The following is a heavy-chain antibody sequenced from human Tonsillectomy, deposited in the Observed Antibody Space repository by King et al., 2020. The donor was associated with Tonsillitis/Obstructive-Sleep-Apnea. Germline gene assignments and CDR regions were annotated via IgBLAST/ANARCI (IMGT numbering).Heavy chain of an antibody. J-gene: IGHJ3*02. CDR2: ITHSGST. V-gene: IGHV4-34*01. CDR1: GGSLRGYY. CDR3: ARMVPAWSISLDI. Sequence: VQLQQWGAGLLKPSGTLSITCAVYGGSLRGYYWSWIRQPPGKGLEWIGGITHSGSTNYNPSIKSRVTISVDTSKKQFSLRLASLTAPDTAVYYCARMVPAWSISLDIWGQGTMVTVSS. D-gene: IGHD3-10*01.